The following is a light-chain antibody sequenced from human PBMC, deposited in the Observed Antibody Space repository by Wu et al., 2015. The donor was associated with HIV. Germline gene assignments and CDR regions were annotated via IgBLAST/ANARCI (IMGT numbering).Light chain of an antibody. CDR3: QQRSNWPPGYT. CDR1: QSVSSF. Sequence: EIVLTQSPATLSLSPGERATLSCRASQSVSSFLAWYQQKPGQAPRLLIYDASKRATGIPARFSGSGSGTVFTLTISSLEPEDFAVYYCQQRSNWPPGYTFGQGTKLEIK. J-gene: IGKJ2*01. CDR2: DAS. V-gene: IGKV3-11*01.